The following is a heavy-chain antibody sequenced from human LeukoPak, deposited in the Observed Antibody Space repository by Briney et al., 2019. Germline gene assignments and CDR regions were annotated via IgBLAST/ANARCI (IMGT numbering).Heavy chain of an antibody. Sequence: SETLSLSCTVSGGSISSYYWSWIRQPPGKGLEWIGYIDYSGSTNYNPSLKSRVTISIDTSKNQFSLKLNSVTAADTAVYYCARLNGGGWGQGTLVTVSS. V-gene: IGHV4-59*08. D-gene: IGHD2-21*01. CDR2: IDYSGST. J-gene: IGHJ4*02. CDR3: ARLNGGG. CDR1: GGSISSYY.